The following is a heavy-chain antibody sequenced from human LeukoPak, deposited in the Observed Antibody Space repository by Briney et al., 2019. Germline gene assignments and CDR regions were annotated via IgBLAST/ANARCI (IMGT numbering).Heavy chain of an antibody. J-gene: IGHJ4*02. CDR2: ISHDGSNK. Sequence: GGSLRLSCTASGFTFGDYAMSWFRQAPGKGLEWVAVISHDGSNKYYADSVKGRFTISRDNSKNTLYLQMNSLRAEDTAVYYCAKDRLRWAQLQYYFDYWGQGTLVTVSS. D-gene: IGHD5-24*01. CDR1: GFTFGDYA. V-gene: IGHV3-30*04. CDR3: AKDRLRWAQLQYYFDY.